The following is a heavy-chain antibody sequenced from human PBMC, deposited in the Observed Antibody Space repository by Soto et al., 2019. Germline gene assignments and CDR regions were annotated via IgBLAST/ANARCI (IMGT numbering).Heavy chain of an antibody. CDR1: GDSVTSRSYY. Sequence: QVQLQESGPGLVKPSETLSLTCTVSGDSVTSRSYYWTWVRQPPGKGLEWIGYIYYSGNITYNPSLKSRFTISVDTSTNQFSLKLTSVPAADTAIYYCARGNIAASGTKFDPWGQGILVTVSS. J-gene: IGHJ5*02. CDR3: ARGNIAASGTKFDP. V-gene: IGHV4-61*01. CDR2: IYYSGNI. D-gene: IGHD6-13*01.